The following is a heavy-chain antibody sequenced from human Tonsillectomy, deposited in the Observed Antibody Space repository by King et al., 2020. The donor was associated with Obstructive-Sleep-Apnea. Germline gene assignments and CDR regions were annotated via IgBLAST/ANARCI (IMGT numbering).Heavy chain of an antibody. CDR2: IYPGDSDT. CDR1: GYSFSNYW. J-gene: IGHJ6*02. Sequence: VQLVESGAEVKKPGESLKISCKGSGYSFSNYWITWVRQMPGKGLEWMGIIYPGDSDTKYSPSFQGQVTISADKSISTAYLQWTSLKASDTAIYYCARHQLRNTHYGLDVWGQGTTVTVSS. V-gene: IGHV5-51*01. CDR3: ARHQLRNTHYGLDV. D-gene: IGHD1-14*01.